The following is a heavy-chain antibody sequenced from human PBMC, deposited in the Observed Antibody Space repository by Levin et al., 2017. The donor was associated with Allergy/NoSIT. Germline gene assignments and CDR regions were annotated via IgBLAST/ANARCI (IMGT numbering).Heavy chain of an antibody. CDR2: IVSDGSVT. Sequence: LSLTCAASGFTFSSHYMHWVRQVPGKGLVWVSRIVSDGSVTNYADSVKGRFTISRDNAKNTLYLQMDSLRAEDTAVYYCARGGCSSTSCLDYWGQGTLVTVSS. CDR3: ARGGCSSTSCLDY. V-gene: IGHV3-74*01. J-gene: IGHJ4*02. CDR1: GFTFSSHY. D-gene: IGHD2-2*01.